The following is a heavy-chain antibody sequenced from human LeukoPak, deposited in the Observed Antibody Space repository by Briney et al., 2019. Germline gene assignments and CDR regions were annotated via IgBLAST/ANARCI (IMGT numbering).Heavy chain of an antibody. CDR1: GGTFSSYA. CDR2: MNPNSGNT. CDR3: ARFSGSEINWFDP. D-gene: IGHD1-26*01. Sequence: GASVKVSCKASGGTFSSYAISWVRQAPGQGLEWMGWMNPNSGNTGYAQKFQGRVTMTRNTSISTAYMELSSLRSEDTAVYYCARFSGSEINWFDPWGQGTLVTVSS. V-gene: IGHV1-8*02. J-gene: IGHJ5*02.